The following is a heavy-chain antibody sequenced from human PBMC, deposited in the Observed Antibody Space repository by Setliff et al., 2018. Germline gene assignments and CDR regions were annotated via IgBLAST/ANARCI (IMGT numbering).Heavy chain of an antibody. D-gene: IGHD5-18*01. CDR3: ARAPSVELVTIRTNSWFTY. CDR1: GYTFRNYA. Sequence: ASVKVSCKASGYTFRNYAFAWVRQAPGQGLEWVGWTSVYNGDTNYAQKFQGRVTLTTDTSTSTAYMELRSLTSDDSASYYCARAPSVELVTIRTNSWFTYWGQGTLVTVSS. CDR2: TSVYNGDT. J-gene: IGHJ4*02. V-gene: IGHV1-18*01.